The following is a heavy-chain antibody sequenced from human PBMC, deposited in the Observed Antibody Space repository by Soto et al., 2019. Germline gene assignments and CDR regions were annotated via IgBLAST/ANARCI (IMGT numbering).Heavy chain of an antibody. Sequence: GGSLSISCAASGFTFINFAMHWVRQAPGKGLEWVAFISYDGTYKYYADSVRGRFTVYRDNSKSTLFLQMNSLKFEDTAVYVCANEVDVAFSSLQYGMDVWGQGTTVTVSS. CDR2: ISYDGTYK. D-gene: IGHD5-12*01. V-gene: IGHV3-30*14. CDR1: GFTFINFA. CDR3: ANEVDVAFSSLQYGMDV. J-gene: IGHJ6*02.